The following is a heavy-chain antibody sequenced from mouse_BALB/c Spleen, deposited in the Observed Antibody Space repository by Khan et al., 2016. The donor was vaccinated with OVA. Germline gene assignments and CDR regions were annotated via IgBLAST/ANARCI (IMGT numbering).Heavy chain of an antibody. CDR1: GFTFSDYG. Sequence: EVELVESGGGLVQPGGSRKLSCAASGFTFSDYGMAWIRQGPGKGPEWITFICSVAYNIYYADTVTGRFTLSTETAKNILYLELTSLTSDDTAMYYCAMGGAGGFAYWGQGTLVTVSA. CDR2: ICSVAYNI. J-gene: IGHJ3*01. CDR3: AMGGAGGFAY. V-gene: IGHV5-15*02.